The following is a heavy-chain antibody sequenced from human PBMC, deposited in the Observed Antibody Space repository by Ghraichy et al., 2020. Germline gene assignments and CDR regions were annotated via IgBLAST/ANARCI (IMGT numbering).Heavy chain of an antibody. Sequence: SGPTLVKPTQTLTLTCTFSGFSLSTSGMCVSWIRQPPGKALEWLARIDWDDDKYYSTSLKTRLTISKDTSKNQVVLTMTNMDPVDTATYYCARMVIPSGIVGATSLVGSYYFDYWGQGTLVTVSS. J-gene: IGHJ4*02. D-gene: IGHD1-26*01. V-gene: IGHV2-70*11. CDR1: GFSLSTSGMC. CDR2: IDWDDDK. CDR3: ARMVIPSGIVGATSLVGSYYFDY.